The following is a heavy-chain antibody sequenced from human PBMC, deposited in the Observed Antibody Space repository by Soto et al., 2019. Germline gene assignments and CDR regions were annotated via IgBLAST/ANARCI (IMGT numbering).Heavy chain of an antibody. Sequence: EVQLVESGGGLVQPGGSLRLSCAVSGFTFSSSEMYWVRQAPGKGLEWISYIHPSGQPIFYADSVKGRFTISRDNANNSLFLQMNSLRAEDTAVYYCARRACRWGQGTMVTISS. J-gene: IGHJ3*01. D-gene: IGHD1-26*01. CDR3: ARRACR. CDR2: IHPSGQPI. V-gene: IGHV3-48*03. CDR1: GFTFSSSE.